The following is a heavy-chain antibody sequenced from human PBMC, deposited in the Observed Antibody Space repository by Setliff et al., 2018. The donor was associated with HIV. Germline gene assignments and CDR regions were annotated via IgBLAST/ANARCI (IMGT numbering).Heavy chain of an antibody. CDR2: IYHSGSA. Sequence: SETLSLTCAVSGGSISSSNWWSWVRQPPGKGLEWIGEIYHSGSANYNPSLESRVIISIDTANNRFSLRLTSAAAADTAIYYCARKAADVSGGGMDVWGQGTTVTVSS. CDR3: ARKAADVSGGGMDV. D-gene: IGHD2-15*01. J-gene: IGHJ6*02. V-gene: IGHV4-4*02. CDR1: GGSISSSNW.